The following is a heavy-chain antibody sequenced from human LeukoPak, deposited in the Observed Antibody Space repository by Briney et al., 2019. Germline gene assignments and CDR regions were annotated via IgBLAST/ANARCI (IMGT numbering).Heavy chain of an antibody. CDR1: GGSFSGYY. Sequence: SETLSLTCAVYGGSFSGYYWSWIRQPPGKGLEWIGEINHSGSTNYNPSLKSRVTISVDTSKNQFSLKLSSVTAADTAVYYCARDDRRSSGWYSRRGKNWFDPWGQGTLVTVSS. V-gene: IGHV4-34*01. CDR2: INHSGST. J-gene: IGHJ5*02. D-gene: IGHD6-19*01. CDR3: ARDDRRSSGWYSRRGKNWFDP.